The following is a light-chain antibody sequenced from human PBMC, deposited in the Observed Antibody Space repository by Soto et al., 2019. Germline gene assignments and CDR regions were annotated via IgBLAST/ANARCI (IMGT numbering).Light chain of an antibody. J-gene: IGKJ4*01. V-gene: IGKV3-11*01. Sequence: EIVLTQSPATLSLSPGERATLSCRASQSLDNYLAWYQHKPGPPPRLHIYDASNSATDIPARFSGSGCGTDIPPTNRSPEPGDYADKYCQPRGRLPYFGGGTKVEIK. CDR2: DAS. CDR1: QSLDNY. CDR3: QPRGRLPY.